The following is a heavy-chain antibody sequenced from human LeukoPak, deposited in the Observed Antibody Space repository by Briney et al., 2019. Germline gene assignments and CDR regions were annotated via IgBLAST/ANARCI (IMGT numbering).Heavy chain of an antibody. CDR2: INPNSGGT. CDR3: AREVVGATPSFVDY. CDR1: GYTFTGYY. V-gene: IGHV1-2*02. Sequence: GASVKVSCKASGYTFTGYYMHWVRQAPGQGLEWMGWINPNSGGTNYAQKFQGRVTMTRDTSISTAHMELSRLRSDDTAVYYCAREVVGATPSFVDYWGQGTLVTVSS. J-gene: IGHJ4*02. D-gene: IGHD1-26*01.